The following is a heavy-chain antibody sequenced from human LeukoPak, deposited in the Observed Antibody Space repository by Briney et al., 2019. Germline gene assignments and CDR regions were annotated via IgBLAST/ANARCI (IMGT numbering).Heavy chain of an antibody. CDR1: GFPFSSAP. Sequence: GGSLRLSCAASGFPFSSAPMSWVRQAPGKGLEWVSVIGGSGGNTNYADSVRGRFTISRDNSKNTLYLQMNSLRAEDTAVYYCAQWHTVDYWGQGTLVTVSS. J-gene: IGHJ4*02. V-gene: IGHV3-23*01. CDR2: IGGSGGNT. D-gene: IGHD2-8*01. CDR3: AQWHTVDY.